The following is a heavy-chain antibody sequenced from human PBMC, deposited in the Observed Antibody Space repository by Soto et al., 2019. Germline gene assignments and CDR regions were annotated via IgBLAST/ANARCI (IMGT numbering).Heavy chain of an antibody. J-gene: IGHJ4*01. CDR1: GGTISNFA. V-gene: IGHV1-69*01. D-gene: IGHD3-3*01. CDR3: ARSFTKSRRGGVAFDY. Sequence: QVQLVQSGAEVKKPGSSVKVSCTTSGGTISNFAINWVRQAPGQGLEWMGGIVPIDGTTNYAEKFQGRVTITADASRSTAYMDLSSLRSDDTAVYYCARSFTKSRRGGVAFDYWGHGTLLTGSP. CDR2: IVPIDGTT.